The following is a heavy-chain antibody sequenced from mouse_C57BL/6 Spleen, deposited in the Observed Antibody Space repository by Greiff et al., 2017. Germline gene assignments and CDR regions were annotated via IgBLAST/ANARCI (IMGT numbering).Heavy chain of an antibody. Sequence: QVQLQQPGAALVKPGASVKVSCKASGYTFTCYWMHWVKQSPGQGLEWIGRLHPSESDTNYTQKVKGKATLTVEKSSRTAYMELSSLRTEDAAVYYCAMGGRVAGAYWGQGTLVTVSA. D-gene: IGHD1-1*01. V-gene: IGHV1-74*01. CDR1: GYTFTCYW. CDR2: LHPSESDT. CDR3: AMGGRVAGAY. J-gene: IGHJ3*01.